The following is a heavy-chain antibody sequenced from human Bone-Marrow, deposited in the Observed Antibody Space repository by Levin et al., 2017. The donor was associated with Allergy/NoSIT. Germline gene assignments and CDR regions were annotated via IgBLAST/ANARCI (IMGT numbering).Heavy chain of an antibody. D-gene: IGHD3-10*02. Sequence: SQTLSLTCAVSGDSISSGNWWSWVRQPPGKGLEWIGEISHSGTTNYKSSLKSRVTISVDKSKNQFSLKLTSVTAADTAVYYCARDVRDGTCLDYWGQGSLVTVSS. V-gene: IGHV4-4*02. J-gene: IGHJ4*02. CDR1: GDSISSGNW. CDR3: ARDVRDGTCLDY. CDR2: ISHSGTT.